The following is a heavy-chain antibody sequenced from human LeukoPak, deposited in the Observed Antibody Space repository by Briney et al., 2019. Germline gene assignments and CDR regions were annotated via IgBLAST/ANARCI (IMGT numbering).Heavy chain of an antibody. J-gene: IGHJ4*02. CDR1: GFTFSSSD. Sequence: QPGGSLRLSCAASGFTFSSSDMSWVHQAPGKGLEWVSDVSLIGSRTHYADSVKGRFTISRDNAKNSLYLQMNSLRAEDTAVYYCARVDYYDSSVSGDYWGQGTLVTVSS. V-gene: IGHV3-35*01. CDR3: ARVDYYDSSVSGDY. D-gene: IGHD3-22*01. CDR2: VSLIGSRT.